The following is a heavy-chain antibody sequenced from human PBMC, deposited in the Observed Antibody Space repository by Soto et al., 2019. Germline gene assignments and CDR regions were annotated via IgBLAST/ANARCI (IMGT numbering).Heavy chain of an antibody. V-gene: IGHV4-30-4*01. CDR3: ARESQWLLLGPLRDNWFDP. J-gene: IGHJ5*02. D-gene: IGHD3-22*01. CDR2: IYYSGST. CDR1: GGSISSADYY. Sequence: KPSETLSLTCIFSGGSISSADYYWSWIRQPPGKGLEWIGYIYYSGSTDYNPSLKSRLTISVDTSKNQFSLKLSSVTAADTAVYYCARESQWLLLGPLRDNWFDPWGQGTLVTVSS.